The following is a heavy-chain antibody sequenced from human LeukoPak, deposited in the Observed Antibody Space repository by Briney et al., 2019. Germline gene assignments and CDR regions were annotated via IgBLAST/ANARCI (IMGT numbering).Heavy chain of an antibody. CDR1: GYTFTGYY. CDR3: ARGIMFNAVVRGVHYYYMDV. D-gene: IGHD3-10*01. CDR2: INPNSGGT. J-gene: IGHJ6*03. V-gene: IGHV1-2*02. Sequence: ASVKVSCKASGYTFTGYYMHWVRQAPGQGLEWMGWINPNSGGTNYAQKFQGRVTMTRDTSISTAYMELSRLRSEDTAVYYCARGIMFNAVVRGVHYYYMDVWGKGTTVTVSS.